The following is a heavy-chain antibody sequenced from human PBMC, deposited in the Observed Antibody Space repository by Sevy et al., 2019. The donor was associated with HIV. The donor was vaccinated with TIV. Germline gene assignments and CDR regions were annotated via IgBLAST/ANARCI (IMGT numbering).Heavy chain of an antibody. Sequence: GGSLRLSCAASGFTFSSYAMSWVRQAPGKGLEWVSAISGSGGSTYYADSVKGRFTISRDNSKNTLYLQMNSLRAADTAVYYCAKDLREWSSSSTHWGQGTLVTVSS. CDR1: GFTFSSYA. D-gene: IGHD3-3*01. CDR3: AKDLREWSSSSTH. J-gene: IGHJ4*02. CDR2: ISGSGGST. V-gene: IGHV3-23*01.